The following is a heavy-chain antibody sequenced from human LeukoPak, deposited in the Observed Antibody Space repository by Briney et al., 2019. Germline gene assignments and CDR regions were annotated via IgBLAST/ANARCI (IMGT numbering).Heavy chain of an antibody. Sequence: SQTLSLTCTVSGGSISSGGYYWSWIRQHPGKGLEWIGYIYYSGSTYYNPSLKSRVTISVDTSKNQFSLRLSSVTAADTAVYYCARQRYYGSGSYSLNWFDPWGQGTLVTVSS. CDR2: IYYSGST. V-gene: IGHV4-31*03. CDR3: ARQRYYGSGSYSLNWFDP. D-gene: IGHD3-10*01. CDR1: GGSISSGGYY. J-gene: IGHJ5*02.